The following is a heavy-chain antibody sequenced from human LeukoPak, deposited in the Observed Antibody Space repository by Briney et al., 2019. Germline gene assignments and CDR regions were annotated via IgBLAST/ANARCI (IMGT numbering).Heavy chain of an antibody. CDR1: GFTFNTFV. CDR2: ISDSGGST. Sequence: GGSLRLSCAASGFTFNTFVMRWVRQAPGKGLEWVSTISDSGGSTYYADSVRGRFTVSRDNSKNTLYLQMNSLRAEDTAVYYCAKDVKDVGDTYGASAQWGQGTLVTVSS. D-gene: IGHD2-21*02. J-gene: IGHJ4*02. CDR3: AKDVKDVGDTYGASAQ. V-gene: IGHV3-23*01.